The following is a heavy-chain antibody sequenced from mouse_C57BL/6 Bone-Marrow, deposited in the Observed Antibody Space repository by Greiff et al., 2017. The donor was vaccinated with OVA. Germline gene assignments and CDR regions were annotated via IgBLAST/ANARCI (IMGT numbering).Heavy chain of an antibody. CDR1: CSTFPSYW. Sequence: QVQLQQPGAELVKPGASVKLSCQASCSTFPSYWMHWVKQRPGQGLEWIGMIHPNSGSTNYNEKFKSKATLTVDKSSSTAYMQLSSLTSEDSAVYYCARDPYYYGSSMSYWYFDVWGTGTTVTVSS. J-gene: IGHJ1*03. D-gene: IGHD1-1*01. V-gene: IGHV1-64*01. CDR2: IHPNSGST. CDR3: ARDPYYYGSSMSYWYFDV.